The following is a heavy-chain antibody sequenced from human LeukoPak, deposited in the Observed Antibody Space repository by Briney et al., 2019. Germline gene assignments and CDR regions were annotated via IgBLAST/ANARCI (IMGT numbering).Heavy chain of an antibody. CDR1: GYTFTTYG. CDR3: ARDKGRAHIVATSVY. CDR2: ISPYNGNT. D-gene: IGHD5-12*01. V-gene: IGHV1-18*01. J-gene: IGHJ4*02. Sequence: GASVKVSCKTSGYTFTTYGISWVRQAPGQGLEWMGWISPYNGNTNYIQRLQGRVTMTTDTSTNTAYMELRSLRSDDTAVYYCARDKGRAHIVATSVYWGQGTLVTVSS.